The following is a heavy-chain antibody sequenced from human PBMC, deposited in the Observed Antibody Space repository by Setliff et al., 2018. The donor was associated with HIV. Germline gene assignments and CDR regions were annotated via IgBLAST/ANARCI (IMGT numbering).Heavy chain of an antibody. Sequence: SVKVSCKASGGSFTSYVISWVRQAPGQGLEWMGGIIPFLRVINYAQKFQGRVTISTDEFMGTAYMELSSLRYDDTAVYYCARRGDSYYYMDVWGKGTTVTVSS. CDR3: ARRGDSYYYMDV. V-gene: IGHV1-69*10. D-gene: IGHD7-27*01. J-gene: IGHJ6*03. CDR1: GGSFTSYV. CDR2: IIPFLRVI.